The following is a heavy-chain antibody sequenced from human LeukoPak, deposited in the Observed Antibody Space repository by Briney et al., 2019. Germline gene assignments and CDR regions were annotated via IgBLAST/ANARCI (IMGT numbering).Heavy chain of an antibody. J-gene: IGHJ4*02. CDR3: ATYRTYGGNSD. D-gene: IGHD4-23*01. V-gene: IGHV1-69*04. CDR1: GGTFSSYA. Sequence: GASVKVSCKASGGTFSSYAISWVRQAPGQGLEWMGRIIPILGIANYAQKFQGRVTITADKSTSIAYMELSSLRSDDTAVYYCATYRTYGGNSDWGQGTLVTVSS. CDR2: IIPILGIA.